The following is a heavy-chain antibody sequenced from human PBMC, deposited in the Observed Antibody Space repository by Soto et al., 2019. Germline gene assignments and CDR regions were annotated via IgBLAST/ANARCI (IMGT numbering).Heavy chain of an antibody. D-gene: IGHD2-2*02. Sequence: QVHLQESGPGLVKPSGTLSLTCAVSGASISDCDWWSWVRQPPGKGLEWIGEIHHSGATNHNSSVKSRVTISRDKSKNHLSLQLNSVTAADTAVYYCATRDYTASPYWGQGILVTVSS. CDR2: IHHSGAT. CDR3: ATRDYTASPY. J-gene: IGHJ4*02. V-gene: IGHV4-4*02. CDR1: GASISDCDW.